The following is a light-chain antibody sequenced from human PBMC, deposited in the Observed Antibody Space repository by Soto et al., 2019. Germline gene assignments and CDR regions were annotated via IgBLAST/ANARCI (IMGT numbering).Light chain of an antibody. J-gene: IGLJ2*01. CDR3: SSYAGSNTS. Sequence: QSALTQPPSASGSLGQSVTISCTGTSSDVGGYNYVSWYQQHPGKAPKLMIYEVSKRPSGVPDRFSGSKSGNTASLTVSGLQAEDEADYYCSSYAGSNTSFGGGTNLTVL. V-gene: IGLV2-8*01. CDR2: EVS. CDR1: SSDVGGYNY.